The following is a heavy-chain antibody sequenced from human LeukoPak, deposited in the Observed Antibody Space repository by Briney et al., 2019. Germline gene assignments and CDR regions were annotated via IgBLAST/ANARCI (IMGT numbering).Heavy chain of an antibody. D-gene: IGHD6-19*01. V-gene: IGHV1-8*03. CDR1: GYTFTSYD. CDR2: MNPNSGNT. CDR3: ARDAPYSSGWPPINWFDP. J-gene: IGHJ5*02. Sequence: ASVKVSCKASGYTFTSYDINWVRQATGQGLEWMGWMNPNSGNTGYAQKFQGRVTITRNTSISTAYMELSSLRSEDTAVYYCARDAPYSSGWPPINWFDPWGQGTLVTVSS.